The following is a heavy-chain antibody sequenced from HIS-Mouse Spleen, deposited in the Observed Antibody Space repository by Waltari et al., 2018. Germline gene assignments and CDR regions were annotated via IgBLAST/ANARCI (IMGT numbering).Heavy chain of an antibody. Sequence: QVQLVESGGGVVQPGRSLRLSCAASGFPFSRYGLPWVRQAPGKGLEWVAVIWYDGSNKYYADSVKGRFTISRDNSKNTLYLQMNSLRAEDTAVYYCAKGKYYFDYWGQGTLVTVSS. CDR3: AKGKYYFDY. V-gene: IGHV3-33*06. CDR2: IWYDGSNK. CDR1: GFPFSRYG. J-gene: IGHJ4*02.